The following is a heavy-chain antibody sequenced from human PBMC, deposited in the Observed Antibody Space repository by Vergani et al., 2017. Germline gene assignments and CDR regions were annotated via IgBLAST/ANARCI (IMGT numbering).Heavy chain of an antibody. J-gene: IGHJ3*02. CDR3: ARPYYYDSSGYPGEAFDI. V-gene: IGHV3-33*01. CDR2: IWYDGSNK. CDR1: GFTFSSYG. Sequence: QVQLVESGGGVVQPGRSLRLSCAASGFTFSSYGMHWVRQAPGKGLEWVAVIWYDGSNKYYADSGKGRFTSSRDNSKNTLYLQMNSLRAEDTAVCYCARPYYYDSSGYPGEAFDIWGQGTMVTVSS. D-gene: IGHD3-22*01.